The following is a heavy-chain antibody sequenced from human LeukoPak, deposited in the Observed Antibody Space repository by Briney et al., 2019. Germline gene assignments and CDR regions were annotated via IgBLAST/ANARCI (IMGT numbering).Heavy chain of an antibody. J-gene: IGHJ4*02. D-gene: IGHD6-13*01. CDR1: GFTFDDYA. CDR3: TTERYSSSWYPFDY. Sequence: PGGSLRLSCAASGFTFDDYAMHWVRQAPGKGLEWVSGISWNSGSIGYAGSVKGRFTISRDNAKNSLYLQMNSLKTEDTAVYYCTTERYSSSWYPFDYWGQGTLVTVSS. V-gene: IGHV3-9*01. CDR2: ISWNSGSI.